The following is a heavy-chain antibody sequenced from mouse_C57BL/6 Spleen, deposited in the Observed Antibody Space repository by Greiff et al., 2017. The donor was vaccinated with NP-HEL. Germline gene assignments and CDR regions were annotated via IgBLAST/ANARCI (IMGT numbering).Heavy chain of an antibody. D-gene: IGHD1-1*01. V-gene: IGHV1-52*01. CDR3: ARGDGSSYVGSGFAY. CDR1: GYTFTSYW. CDR2: IDPSDSET. J-gene: IGHJ3*01. Sequence: QVQLQQPGAELVRPGSSVKLSCKASGYTFTSYWMHWVKQRPIQGLEWIGNIDPSDSETHYNQKFKDKATLTVDKSSSTAYMQLSSLTSEDSAVYYCARGDGSSYVGSGFAYWGQGTLVTVSA.